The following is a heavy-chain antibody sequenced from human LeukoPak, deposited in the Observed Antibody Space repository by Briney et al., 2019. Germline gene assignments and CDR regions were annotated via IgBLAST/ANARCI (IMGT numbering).Heavy chain of an antibody. Sequence: SETLSLTCTVSGGSTSSSSYYWGWIRQPPGKGLEWIGSIYYSGSTYYNPSLKSRVTISVDTSKNQFSLKLSSVTAADTAVYYCARYGTMVRGVIITENWLDPWGQGTLVTVSS. V-gene: IGHV4-39*01. J-gene: IGHJ5*02. CDR1: GGSTSSSSYY. CDR3: ARYGTMVRGVIITENWLDP. CDR2: IYYSGST. D-gene: IGHD3-10*01.